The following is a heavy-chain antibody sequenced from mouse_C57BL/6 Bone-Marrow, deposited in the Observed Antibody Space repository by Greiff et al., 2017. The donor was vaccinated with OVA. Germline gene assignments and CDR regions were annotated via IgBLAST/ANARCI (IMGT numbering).Heavy chain of an antibody. D-gene: IGHD1-1*01. CDR3: ARSRYLSYYAIDY. Sequence: VQLVESGAELVRPGTSVKVSCKASGYAFTNYLIEWVKQRPGQGLEWIGVINPGSGGTNYNEKFKGKATLTADKSSSTAYMQLSSLTSEDSAIYFCARSRYLSYYAIDYWGQGTSVTVSS. J-gene: IGHJ4*01. CDR1: GYAFTNYL. CDR2: INPGSGGT. V-gene: IGHV1-54*01.